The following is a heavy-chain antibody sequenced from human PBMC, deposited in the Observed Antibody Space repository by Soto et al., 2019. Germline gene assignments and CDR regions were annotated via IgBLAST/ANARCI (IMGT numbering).Heavy chain of an antibody. D-gene: IGHD4-4*01. CDR3: ARTYTNYILQFDY. CDR2: IYYSGST. Sequence: PSETLSLTCTVSGGSISSSSYYWGWIRQPPGKGLEWIGSIYYSGSTYYNPSLKSRVTISVDTSKNQFSLKLSSVTAADTAVYYCARTYTNYILQFDYWGQGTLVTVS. CDR1: GGSISSSSYY. J-gene: IGHJ4*02. V-gene: IGHV4-39*01.